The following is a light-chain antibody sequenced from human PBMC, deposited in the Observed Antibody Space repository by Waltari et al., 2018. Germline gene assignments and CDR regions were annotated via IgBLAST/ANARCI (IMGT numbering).Light chain of an antibody. Sequence: DIQMTQSPPTLPASLGHRVPITCRSSQSITTSLAWHQQRPGKDPKLLIYKASTLESGVPSRFSGSGAVTEFTLTITSLQPNDFATYYCQQYEGYSTFGQGTKLDI. CDR3: QQYEGYST. CDR1: QSITTS. V-gene: IGKV1-5*03. J-gene: IGKJ2*01. CDR2: KAS.